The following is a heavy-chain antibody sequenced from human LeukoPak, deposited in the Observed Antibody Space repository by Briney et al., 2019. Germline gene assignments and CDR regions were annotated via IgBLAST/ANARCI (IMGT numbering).Heavy chain of an antibody. J-gene: IGHJ4*02. CDR3: ARFYDYVWGSFDY. CDR1: GYTFTGYY. Sequence: ASVKVSCKASGYTFTGYYMHWVRQVPGQGLEWMGWINPNSGGTNYAQKFQGRVTMTRDTSISTAYMELGRLRSDDTAVYYCARFYDYVWGSFDYWGQGTLVTVSS. V-gene: IGHV1-2*02. D-gene: IGHD3-16*01. CDR2: INPNSGGT.